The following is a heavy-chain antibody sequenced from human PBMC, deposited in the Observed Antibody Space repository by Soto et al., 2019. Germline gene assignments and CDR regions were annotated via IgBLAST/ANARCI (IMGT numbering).Heavy chain of an antibody. CDR1: GYTFTSYG. D-gene: IGHD3-10*01. V-gene: IGHV1-18*01. CDR2: ISAYNGNT. Sequence: ASVKVSCKASGYTFTSYGISWVRQAPGQGLEWMGWISAYNGNTNYAQKLQGRVTMTTDTSTSTAYMELRSLRSDDTAVYYCARDYPERVDYYGSGSYLFDYWGQGTLVTVSS. CDR3: ARDYPERVDYYGSGSYLFDY. J-gene: IGHJ4*02.